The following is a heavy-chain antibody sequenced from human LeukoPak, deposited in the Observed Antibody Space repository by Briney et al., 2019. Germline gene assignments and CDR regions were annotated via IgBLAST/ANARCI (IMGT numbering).Heavy chain of an antibody. Sequence: PSETLSLTCAVYGGSFSGYYWSWIRQHPGKGLEWIGYIYYSGSTYYNPSLKSRVTISVDTSKNQFSLKLSSVTAADTAVYYCARDRHDYGVNFDYWGQGTLVTVSS. CDR3: ARDRHDYGVNFDY. D-gene: IGHD4-17*01. J-gene: IGHJ4*02. V-gene: IGHV4-31*11. CDR2: IYYSGST. CDR1: GGSFSGYY.